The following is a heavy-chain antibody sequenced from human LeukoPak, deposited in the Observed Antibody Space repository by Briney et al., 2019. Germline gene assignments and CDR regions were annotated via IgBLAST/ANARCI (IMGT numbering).Heavy chain of an antibody. CDR1: GFTFSSYA. D-gene: IGHD6-19*01. CDR2: IYYSGST. CDR3: ARLYVSGWFK. V-gene: IGHV4-59*08. J-gene: IGHJ4*02. Sequence: GSLRLSCAASGFTFSSYAMHWVRQAPGKGLEWIGYIYYSGSTNYNPSLKSRVTISVDTSKNQFSLKLSSVTAADTAVYYCARLYVSGWFKWGQGTLVTVSS.